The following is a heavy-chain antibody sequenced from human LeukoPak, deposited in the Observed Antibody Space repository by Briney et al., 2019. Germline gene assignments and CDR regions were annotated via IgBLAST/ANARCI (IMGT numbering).Heavy chain of an antibody. CDR3: ARDKGSYPYYFDY. Sequence: PSETLSLTCTVSGGSISSYYWSWIRQPPGKGLEWIGYIHYSGGTNYNPSLKSRVTILVDTSKNQFSLQLSSVTAADTAVYYCARDKGSYPYYFDYCGQGTLVTVSS. J-gene: IGHJ4*02. CDR1: GGSISSYY. V-gene: IGHV4-59*01. CDR2: IHYSGGT. D-gene: IGHD3-10*01.